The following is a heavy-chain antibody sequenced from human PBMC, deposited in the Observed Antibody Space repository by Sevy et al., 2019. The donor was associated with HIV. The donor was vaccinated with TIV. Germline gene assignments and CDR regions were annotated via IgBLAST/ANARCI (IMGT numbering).Heavy chain of an antibody. V-gene: IGHV3-23*01. CDR1: GIAFSTYA. Sequence: GGSLRLSCAASGIAFSTYAMFWVRQAPGKGLEWVSSISASGYSTYYADSVKGRFTLSRDNSRNTLDLQMNSLRADDTAVYYCAKDFSDVYYYDSSATVDYWGQGTLVTVSP. CDR3: AKDFSDVYYYDSSATVDY. J-gene: IGHJ4*02. CDR2: ISASGYST. D-gene: IGHD3-22*01.